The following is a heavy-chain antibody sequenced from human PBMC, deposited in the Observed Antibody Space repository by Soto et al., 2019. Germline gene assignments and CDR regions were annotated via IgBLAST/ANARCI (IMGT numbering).Heavy chain of an antibody. V-gene: IGHV1-8*01. Sequence: ASVKVSCKASGYTFTSYDINLVRQATGQGLEWMGWMNPNSGNTGYAQKFQGRVTMTRNTSISTAYMELSSLRSEDTAVYYCARGQTPYYDFWSGYYPSYYYYGMDVWGQGTTVTVSS. CDR3: ARGQTPYYDFWSGYYPSYYYYGMDV. J-gene: IGHJ6*02. CDR1: GYTFTSYD. D-gene: IGHD3-3*01. CDR2: MNPNSGNT.